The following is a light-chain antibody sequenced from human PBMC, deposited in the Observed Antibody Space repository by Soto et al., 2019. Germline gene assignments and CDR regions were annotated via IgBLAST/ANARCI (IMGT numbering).Light chain of an antibody. CDR1: SSDVGGYNY. CDR3: SSYTSSSTPYV. Sequence: QSALTQPASVSGSPGQSITISCTGTSSDVGGYNYVSWYQQHPGKAPKLMIYDVSNRPSGVSNRFSGSKSDNPASLTISGLQAEDEADYYCSSYTSSSTPYVFGTGTKVTVL. CDR2: DVS. V-gene: IGLV2-14*01. J-gene: IGLJ1*01.